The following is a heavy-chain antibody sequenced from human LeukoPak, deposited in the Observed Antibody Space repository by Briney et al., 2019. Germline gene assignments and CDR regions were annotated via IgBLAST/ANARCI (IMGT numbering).Heavy chain of an antibody. CDR3: ARMDLDGGDSIGFDS. J-gene: IGHJ5*01. V-gene: IGHV1-2*02. CDR1: GDTFTGYF. CDR2: INPNIGDA. Sequence: ASVKVSCKASGDTFTGYFMHWGRQAPGQGLEWMGWINPNIGDASYAQKFQGRVTMTRDRSINTAYMELSRLTSDDTAVYYCARMDLDGGDSIGFDSWGQGTLVTVSS. D-gene: IGHD2-21*02.